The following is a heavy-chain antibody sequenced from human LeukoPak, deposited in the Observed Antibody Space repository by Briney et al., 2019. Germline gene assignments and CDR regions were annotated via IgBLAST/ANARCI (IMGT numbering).Heavy chain of an antibody. Sequence: GGSLRLSCAASGFTFGSYEMEWVRQAPGKGLVWVSRIKSDGRTTYYADSVKGRFTISRDDAKNTLYLQMNNLRAEDTAVYYCARAGVAVAYFYYFDYWGQGSLVTVSS. CDR3: ARAGVAVAYFYYFDY. J-gene: IGHJ4*02. CDR2: IKSDGRTT. CDR1: GFTFGSYE. D-gene: IGHD6-19*01. V-gene: IGHV3-74*01.